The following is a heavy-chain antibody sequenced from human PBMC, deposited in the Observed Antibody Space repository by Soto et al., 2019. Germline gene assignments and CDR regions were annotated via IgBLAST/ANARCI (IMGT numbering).Heavy chain of an antibody. D-gene: IGHD7-27*01. V-gene: IGHV3-74*01. Sequence: GVSLRLSCAASGFTFSSYWMHWVRQAPGKGLVWVSRINSDGSSTSYADSVKGRFTISRDNAKNTLYLQMNSLRAEDTAVYYCARAPAPTTLTGEANLYYYYYGMDVWGQGTTVTVSS. CDR3: ARAPAPTTLTGEANLYYYYYGMDV. CDR1: GFTFSSYW. CDR2: INSDGSST. J-gene: IGHJ6*02.